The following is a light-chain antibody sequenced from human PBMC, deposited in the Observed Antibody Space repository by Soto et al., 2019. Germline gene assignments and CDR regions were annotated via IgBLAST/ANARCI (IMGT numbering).Light chain of an antibody. V-gene: IGKV1-6*01. CDR3: LQDYNYPPT. CDR1: QGIRND. CDR2: AAS. Sequence: AIQMTQSPSSLSASVGDRVTITCRASQGIRNDLGWYQQKPGKAPKLLIYAASSLQSGVPSRFSGSGAGTDFVLTISSLQPEDFATYYCLQDYNYPPTFGQGTKGDIK. J-gene: IGKJ1*01.